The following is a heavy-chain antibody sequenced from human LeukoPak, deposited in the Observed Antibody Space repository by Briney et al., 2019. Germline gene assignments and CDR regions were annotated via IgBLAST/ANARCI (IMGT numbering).Heavy chain of an antibody. CDR3: ARDLLVVPAATAFGY. J-gene: IGHJ4*02. CDR1: GFTFSSYS. CDR2: ISSSSSYI. D-gene: IGHD2-2*01. V-gene: IGHV3-21*01. Sequence: GGSLRLSCAASGFTFSSYSMNWVRQAPGKGLEWVSSISSSSSYIYYADSVKGRFTISRDNARNSLYLQMNSLRAEDTAVYYCARDLLVVPAATAFGYWGQGTLVTVSS.